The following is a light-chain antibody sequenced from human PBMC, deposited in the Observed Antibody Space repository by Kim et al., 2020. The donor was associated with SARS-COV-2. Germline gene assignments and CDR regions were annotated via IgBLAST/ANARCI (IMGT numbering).Light chain of an antibody. V-gene: IGLV1-47*01. CDR2: RDD. CDR1: TANIGTXY. CDR3: TSWDHNLSAWV. J-gene: IGLJ3*02. Sequence: RVTTSGSGTTANIGTXYVHWYRQXPXAAPALXIYRDDRRHSGVPDRFSGSRSGTSASLAIIGLRSEDXAHYYCTSWDHNLSAWVFGGGTQLTVL.